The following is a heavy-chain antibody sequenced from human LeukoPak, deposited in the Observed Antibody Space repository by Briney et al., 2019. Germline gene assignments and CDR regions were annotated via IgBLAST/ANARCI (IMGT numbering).Heavy chain of an antibody. CDR1: GFSFSRYG. V-gene: IGHV3-48*04. CDR3: ARGRIVVVPAAILGSNWFDP. CDR2: IRSSDSTT. Sequence: PGGSLRLSCAASGFSFSRYGMKWVRQAPGKGLEWLSYIRSSDSTTYYADSVKGRFTISRDNAKNSLYLQMDSLRVEDTAVYYCARGRIVVVPAAILGSNWFDPWGQGTLVTVSS. J-gene: IGHJ5*02. D-gene: IGHD2-2*01.